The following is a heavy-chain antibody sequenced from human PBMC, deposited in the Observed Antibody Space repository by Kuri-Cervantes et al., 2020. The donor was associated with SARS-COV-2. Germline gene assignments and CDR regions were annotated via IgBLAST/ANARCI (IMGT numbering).Heavy chain of an antibody. Sequence: SETLSLTCTVSGGPITSYWWNWIRQPPGKGLEWIGYVYYSGSTTYNPSLESRVTISVDTSKNQFSLKLRSVTAADTAVYYCVRDFSGGYYRFDPWGQGTLVTVSS. D-gene: IGHD3-22*01. J-gene: IGHJ5*02. CDR1: GGPITSYW. CDR2: VYYSGST. CDR3: VRDFSGGYYRFDP. V-gene: IGHV4-59*12.